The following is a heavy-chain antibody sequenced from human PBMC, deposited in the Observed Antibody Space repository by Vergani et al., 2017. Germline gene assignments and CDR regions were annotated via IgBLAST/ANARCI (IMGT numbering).Heavy chain of an antibody. CDR3: ANSPPMVTDRYFYYMDV. CDR2: ITGSGGTT. D-gene: IGHD2-21*01. Sequence: EVQLLESGGGLVQVGGSLRLSCVVFGLTFSNYGMTWVRQAPGKGLEWVSAITGSGGTTYADSVQGRFNMSRDNSKNTLYLQMNSLRGEDTAAYYCANSPPMVTDRYFYYMDVWGKGTTVIVSS. J-gene: IGHJ6*03. V-gene: IGHV3-23*01. CDR1: GLTFSNYG.